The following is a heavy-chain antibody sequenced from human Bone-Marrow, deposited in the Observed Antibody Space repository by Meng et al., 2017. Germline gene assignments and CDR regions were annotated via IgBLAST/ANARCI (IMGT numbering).Heavy chain of an antibody. CDR1: GFTFSDYY. Sequence: GESLKISCAASGFTFSDYYMSWIRQAPGTGLEWISYISTTGSTKWYADAVKGRFTISRDHAENSLYLEMNSLRAEDTAVYYCARDPCSLTRSVPGGCFQLWGQGTLVTVSS. D-gene: IGHD3-16*01. J-gene: IGHJ1*01. CDR3: ARDPCSLTRSVPGGCFQL. V-gene: IGHV3-11*04. CDR2: ISTTGSTK.